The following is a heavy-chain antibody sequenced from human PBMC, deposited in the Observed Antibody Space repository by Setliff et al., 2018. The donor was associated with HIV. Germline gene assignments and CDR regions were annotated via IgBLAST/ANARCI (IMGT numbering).Heavy chain of an antibody. J-gene: IGHJ6*02. CDR1: GYTFTGYY. CDR2: INPNSGGT. Sequence: ASVKVSCKASGYTFTGYYMHWVRQAPGKGLEWMGWINPNSGGTNYAQKFQGWVTMTRDTSISIAYMELSRLRSDDTAVYYCARGGLGGDYGVGVFYYYYYGMDVWGQGTTVTVSS. D-gene: IGHD4-17*01. V-gene: IGHV1-2*04. CDR3: ARGGLGGDYGVGVFYYYYYGMDV.